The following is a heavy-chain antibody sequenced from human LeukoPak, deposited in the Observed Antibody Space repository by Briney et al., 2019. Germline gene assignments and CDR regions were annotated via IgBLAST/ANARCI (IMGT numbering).Heavy chain of an antibody. Sequence: GASVKVSCKASGGTFSNYAISWVRQAPGQGLEWMGGIIPIFGTANYAQKFQGRVTITADKSTSTAYMELSSLRSEDTAVYYCAREGSREWFGELSQSSFAYGGQGTLSPSPQ. V-gene: IGHV1-69*06. CDR1: GGTFSNYA. CDR2: IIPIFGTA. D-gene: IGHD3-10*01. J-gene: IGHJ4*02. CDR3: AREGSREWFGELSQSSFAY.